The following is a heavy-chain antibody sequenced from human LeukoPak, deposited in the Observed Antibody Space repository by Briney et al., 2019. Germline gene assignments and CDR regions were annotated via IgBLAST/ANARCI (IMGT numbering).Heavy chain of an antibody. J-gene: IGHJ6*04. Sequence: GGSLRLSCAASGFTFSSYAMSWVRQVPGKGLEWVSTISGSGGYIYYADSVKGRFTISRDNSKNTLYMQMNSLRAEDTAVYYCARLDCSSTSCYAHDYYYFYGVDVWGKGTTVTVSS. CDR1: GFTFSSYA. V-gene: IGHV3-23*01. CDR3: ARLDCSSTSCYAHDYYYFYGVDV. CDR2: ISGSGGYI. D-gene: IGHD2-2*01.